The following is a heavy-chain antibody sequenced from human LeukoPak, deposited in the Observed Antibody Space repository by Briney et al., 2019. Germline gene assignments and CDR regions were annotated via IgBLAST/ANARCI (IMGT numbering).Heavy chain of an antibody. CDR2: INHSGST. Sequence: SETLSLTCAVYGGSFSGYYWSWIRQPPGMGLEWIGEINHSGSTNYNPSLKSRVTISVDTSKNQFSLKLSSVTAADTAVYYCARAVAYYFDYWGQGTLVTVSS. V-gene: IGHV4-34*01. CDR1: GGSFSGYY. D-gene: IGHD2-15*01. J-gene: IGHJ4*02. CDR3: ARAVAYYFDY.